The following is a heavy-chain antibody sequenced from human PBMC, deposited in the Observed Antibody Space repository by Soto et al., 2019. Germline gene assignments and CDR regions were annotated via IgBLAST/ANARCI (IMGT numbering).Heavy chain of an antibody. V-gene: IGHV3-9*01. CDR3: AKEGGTGSGFDY. CDR2: ISWNSGSI. Sequence: EVQLVESGGGLVQPGRSLRLSCAASGFTFDDYAMHWVRRAPGKGLEWVSGISWNSGSIGYADSVKGRFTISRDNAKNSLYLQMNSLRAEDTALYYCAKEGGTGSGFDYWGQGTLVTVSS. CDR1: GFTFDDYA. J-gene: IGHJ4*02. D-gene: IGHD3-10*01.